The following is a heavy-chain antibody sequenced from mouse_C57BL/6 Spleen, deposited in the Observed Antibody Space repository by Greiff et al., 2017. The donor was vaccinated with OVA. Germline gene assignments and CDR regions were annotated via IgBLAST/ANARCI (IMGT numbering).Heavy chain of an antibody. CDR2: IYPRSGNT. CDR1: GYTFTSYG. J-gene: IGHJ2*01. Sequence: QVHVKQSGAELARPGASVKLSCKASGYTFTSYGISWVKQRTGQGLEWIGEIYPRSGNTYYNEKFKGKATLTADKSSSTAYMELRSLTSEDSAVYFCARGDYYGSSYGDYWGQGTTLTVSS. D-gene: IGHD1-1*01. V-gene: IGHV1-81*01. CDR3: ARGDYYGSSYGDY.